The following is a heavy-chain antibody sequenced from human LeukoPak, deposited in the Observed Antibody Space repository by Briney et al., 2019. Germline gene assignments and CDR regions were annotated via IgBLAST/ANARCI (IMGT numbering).Heavy chain of an antibody. V-gene: IGHV1-2*02. Sequence: ASVKVSCKASGYTFTGYYMHWVRQAPGQGLEWMGWINPNSGGTNYAQKFQGRVTMTRDTSISTAYMELSRLRSDDTAVYYCARDGGLLWFGGLLTFDYWGQGTLVTVSS. D-gene: IGHD3-10*01. CDR2: INPNSGGT. J-gene: IGHJ4*02. CDR1: GYTFTGYY. CDR3: ARDGGLLWFGGLLTFDY.